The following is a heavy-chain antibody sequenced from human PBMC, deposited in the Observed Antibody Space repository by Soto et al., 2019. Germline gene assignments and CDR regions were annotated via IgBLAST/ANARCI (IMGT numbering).Heavy chain of an antibody. CDR1: GGTFSTYA. J-gene: IGHJ4*02. CDR2: IIPMFGTA. CDR3: ASGIQLWLRRINNGYSG. D-gene: IGHD5-18*01. V-gene: IGHV1-69*12. Sequence: QVQLVQSGPEVKKPESSVKVSCKAPGGTFSTYAISWVRQAPGQGLEWMGGIIPMFGTANYAQRFQDRVTITADESTNTVYMELSSLKDTAVYFCASGIQLWLRRINNGYSGWGQGTLVTVSS.